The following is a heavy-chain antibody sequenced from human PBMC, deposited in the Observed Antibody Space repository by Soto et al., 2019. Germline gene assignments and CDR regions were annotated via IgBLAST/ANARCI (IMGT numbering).Heavy chain of an antibody. CDR2: IYYSGST. D-gene: IGHD6-25*01. V-gene: IGHV4-59*01. CDR1: GGSISSYY. J-gene: IGHJ4*02. Sequence: SETLSLTCTVSGGSISSYYWSWIRQPPGKGLEWIGYIYYSGSTNYNPSLKSRVTISVDTSKNQFSLKLSSLTAADTTVYYCARAVRIAATPYFDYWGQGTLVTVSS. CDR3: ARAVRIAATPYFDY.